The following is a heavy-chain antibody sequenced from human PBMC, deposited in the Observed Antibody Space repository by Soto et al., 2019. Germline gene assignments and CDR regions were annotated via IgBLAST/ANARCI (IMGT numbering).Heavy chain of an antibody. J-gene: IGHJ6*02. CDR1: GYTFTSSG. CDR2: ISAYNGNT. Sequence: ASVKVSCKASGYTFTSSGMSWVRQAPGQGLEWMGWISAYNGNTNYAQKLQGRVTMTTDTSTSTAYMELRSLRSDDTAVYYCARFTSYGYYYYYGMDVWGQGTTVTVSS. V-gene: IGHV1-18*01. D-gene: IGHD5-18*01. CDR3: ARFTSYGYYYYYGMDV.